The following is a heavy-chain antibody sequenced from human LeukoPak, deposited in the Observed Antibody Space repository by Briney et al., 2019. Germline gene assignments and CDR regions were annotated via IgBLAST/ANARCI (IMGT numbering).Heavy chain of an antibody. V-gene: IGHV3-53*01. CDR2: IYSGGST. Sequence: GGSLRLSCAASGFTFGSYAMHWVRQAPGKGLEWVSVIYSGGSTYYADSVKGRFTISRDDSKNTLYLQMNSLRAEDTAVYYCASRDGYNYNWGQGTLVIVSS. CDR1: GFTFGSYA. J-gene: IGHJ4*02. CDR3: ASRDGYNYN. D-gene: IGHD5-24*01.